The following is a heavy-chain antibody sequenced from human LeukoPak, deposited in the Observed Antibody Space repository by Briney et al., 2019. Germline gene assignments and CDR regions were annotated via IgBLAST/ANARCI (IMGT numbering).Heavy chain of an antibody. V-gene: IGHV4-61*01. D-gene: IGHD3-22*01. Sequence: PSETLSLTCTVSGGSVSSGSCYWSWIRQPPGKGLEWIGYIYYSGSTNYNPSLKSRVTISVDTSKNQFSLKLSSVTAADTAVYYCAREAIYDSSGYYHEPNFDYWGQGTLVTVSS. J-gene: IGHJ4*02. CDR3: AREAIYDSSGYYHEPNFDY. CDR1: GGSVSSGSCY. CDR2: IYYSGST.